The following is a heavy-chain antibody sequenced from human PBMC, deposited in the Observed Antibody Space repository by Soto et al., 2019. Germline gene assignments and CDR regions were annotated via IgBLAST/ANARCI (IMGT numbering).Heavy chain of an antibody. V-gene: IGHV1-69*13. D-gene: IGHD3-3*01. CDR2: IIPIFGTA. CDR3: ARSDLEGVTIFGVVPDYFDY. Sequence: GASVKVSCKASGGTFSSYAISWVRQAPGQGLEWMGGIIPIFGTANYAQKFRGRVTITADESTSTAYMELSSLRSEDTAVYYCARSDLEGVTIFGVVPDYFDYWGQGTLVTVSS. CDR1: GGTFSSYA. J-gene: IGHJ4*02.